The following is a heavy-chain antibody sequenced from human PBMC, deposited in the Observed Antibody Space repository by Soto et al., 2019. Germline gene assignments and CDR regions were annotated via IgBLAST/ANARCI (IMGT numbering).Heavy chain of an antibody. J-gene: IGHJ5*02. Sequence: GGSLRLSCAASGFTFSSYWMSWVRQAPGKGLEWVANIKQDGSEKYYVDSVKGRFTISRDNAKNSLYLQMNSLRAEDTAVYYCARGRPPWVPAAIKGDWFDPWGQGTLVTVSS. CDR2: IKQDGSEK. CDR1: GFTFSSYW. V-gene: IGHV3-7*01. D-gene: IGHD2-2*01. CDR3: ARGRPPWVPAAIKGDWFDP.